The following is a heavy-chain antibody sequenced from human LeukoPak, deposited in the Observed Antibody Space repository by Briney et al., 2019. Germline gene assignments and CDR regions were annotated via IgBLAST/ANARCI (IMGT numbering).Heavy chain of an antibody. CDR1: GFSLSTSGVG. CDR3: AHGAIGSHFEY. V-gene: IGHV2-5*02. Sequence: SGPTLVNPTQTLTLTCTFSGFSLSTSGVGVGWIRQPPGKALEWLALIYWDDDKRYSPSLKSRITITKDTSKNQVVLVMTNLDPVDTATYYCAHGAIGSHFEYWGQGTLVTVSS. J-gene: IGHJ4*02. CDR2: IYWDDDK. D-gene: IGHD1-26*01.